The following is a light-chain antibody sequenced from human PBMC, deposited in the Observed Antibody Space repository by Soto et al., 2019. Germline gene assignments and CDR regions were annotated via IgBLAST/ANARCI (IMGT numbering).Light chain of an antibody. CDR1: QSISSY. CDR2: AAS. CDR3: QQSYNTPLT. J-gene: IGKJ3*01. V-gene: IGKV1-39*01. Sequence: DIQMTQSPSSLSASVGDRVTITCRASQSISSYLNWYQQKPGKAPKFLIYAASSLQSGVPSRFSGSGSGTDFTLTISSLQPEDFATYYCQQSYNTPLTFGPGTKVAVK.